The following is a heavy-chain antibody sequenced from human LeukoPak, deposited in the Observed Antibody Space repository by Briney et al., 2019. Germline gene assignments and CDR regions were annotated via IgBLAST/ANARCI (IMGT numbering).Heavy chain of an antibody. Sequence: SETLSLTCAVYGGSFSGYYWTWIRQTPEKGLEWIGELNPSGSTNYNPSLKSRVTISVDTSKNQFSLELSSVTAADTAVYYCARGRQDVTMIVVVMTAVSYYLDVWGKGTTVTVS. D-gene: IGHD3-22*01. CDR1: GGSFSGYY. CDR2: LNPSGST. J-gene: IGHJ6*03. CDR3: ARGRQDVTMIVVVMTAVSYYLDV. V-gene: IGHV4-34*01.